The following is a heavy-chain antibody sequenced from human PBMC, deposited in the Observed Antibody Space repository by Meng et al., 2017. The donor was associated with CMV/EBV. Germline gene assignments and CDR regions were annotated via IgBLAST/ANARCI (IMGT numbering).Heavy chain of an antibody. Sequence: LSLTCAGSGFTFSYYGMHWVRQAPGKGLEWVAFMWNKGSDRYYAESVKGRFTISRDNSEKTLYLQMNRLRHDDTAVYYCAKDGNGYNLGYWGQGTLVTVSS. CDR2: MWNKGSDR. J-gene: IGHJ4*02. D-gene: IGHD1-1*01. V-gene: IGHV3-30*02. CDR1: GFTFSYYG. CDR3: AKDGNGYNLGY.